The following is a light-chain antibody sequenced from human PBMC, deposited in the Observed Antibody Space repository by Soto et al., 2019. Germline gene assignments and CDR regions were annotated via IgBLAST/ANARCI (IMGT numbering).Light chain of an antibody. CDR2: EVT. J-gene: IGLJ1*01. CDR1: SSDVGAYDY. Sequence: QSALTQPPSASGSPGQSVTISCTGTSSDVGAYDYVSWYQQHPGEAPKLMIYEVTKRPSGVPDRFSGSKSGNTASLTGSGLQAEDEADYYCSSYANTNNFVFGTGTKVTVL. CDR3: SSYANTNNFV. V-gene: IGLV2-8*01.